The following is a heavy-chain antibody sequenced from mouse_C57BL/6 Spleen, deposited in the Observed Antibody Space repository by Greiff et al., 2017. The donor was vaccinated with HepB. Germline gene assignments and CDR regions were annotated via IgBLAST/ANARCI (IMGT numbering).Heavy chain of an antibody. CDR3: ARDALGSSYEDY. CDR2: IDPSDSYT. D-gene: IGHD1-1*01. CDR1: GYTFTSYW. V-gene: IGHV1-59*01. J-gene: IGHJ2*01. Sequence: QVQLQQPGAELVRPGTSVKLSCKASGYTFTSYWMHWVKQRPGQGLEWIGVIDPSDSYTNYNQKFKGKATLTVDTSSSTAYMQLSSLTSEDSAVYYCARDALGSSYEDYWGQGTTLTVSS.